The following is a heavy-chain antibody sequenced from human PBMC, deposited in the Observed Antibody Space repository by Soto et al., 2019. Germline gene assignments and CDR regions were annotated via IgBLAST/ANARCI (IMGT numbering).Heavy chain of an antibody. CDR1: GGSFSGYY. CDR3: ARAYYDFWSGYLNWFDP. J-gene: IGHJ5*02. CDR2: INHSGST. V-gene: IGHV4-34*01. D-gene: IGHD3-3*01. Sequence: SETLSLSCAVYGGSFSGYYWSWIRQPPGKGLEWIGYINHSGSTNYNPSLKSRVTISVDTSKNQFSLKLSSVTAAGTAVYYCARAYYDFWSGYLNWFDPWGQGTLVTVSS.